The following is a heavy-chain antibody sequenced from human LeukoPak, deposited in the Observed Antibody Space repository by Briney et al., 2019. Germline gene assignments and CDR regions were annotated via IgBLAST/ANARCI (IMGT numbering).Heavy chain of an antibody. Sequence: SETLSLTCTVSGGSISSGSYYWSWIRQPAGKGLEWIGRIYTSGSTNYNPSLKSRVTISVDTSKNQFSLKLSSVTAADTAVYYCARSKYGSGSYYNAPNYYYMDVWGKGTTVTISS. CDR3: ARSKYGSGSYYNAPNYYYMDV. V-gene: IGHV4-61*02. CDR2: IYTSGST. J-gene: IGHJ6*03. CDR1: GGSISSGSYY. D-gene: IGHD3-10*01.